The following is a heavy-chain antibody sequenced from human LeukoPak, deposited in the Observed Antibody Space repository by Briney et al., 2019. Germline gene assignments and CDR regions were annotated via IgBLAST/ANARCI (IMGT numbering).Heavy chain of an antibody. CDR1: GFTFSNAW. V-gene: IGHV3-15*01. CDR2: IKSKTDGGTT. Sequence: GGSLRLSCAASGFTFSNAWMSWVRQAPGKGLEWVGRIKSKTDGGTTDYVAPVKGRFTISRDDSKNTLYVQMNSLKTENTAVYYCTTDLWFGEFGLDVWGQGTTVIVSS. CDR3: TTDLWFGEFGLDV. D-gene: IGHD3-10*01. J-gene: IGHJ6*02.